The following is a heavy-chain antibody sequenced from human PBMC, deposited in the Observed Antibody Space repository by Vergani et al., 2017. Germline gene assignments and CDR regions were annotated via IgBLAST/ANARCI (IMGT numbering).Heavy chain of an antibody. D-gene: IGHD5-18*01. CDR2: INPNSGGT. CDR1: GYTFTGYY. V-gene: IGHV1-2*02. Sequence: QVQLVQSGAEVKKPGASVKLSCKASGYTFTGYYIHWVRQAPGRGLEWMGWINPNSGGTNYAQKFQGRVTMTRDTSISTAYMELSRLRSDDTAVYYCARTPGYSYGYPDFGLDLNFDYWGQGTLVTVSS. CDR3: ARTPGYSYGYPDFGLDLNFDY. J-gene: IGHJ4*02.